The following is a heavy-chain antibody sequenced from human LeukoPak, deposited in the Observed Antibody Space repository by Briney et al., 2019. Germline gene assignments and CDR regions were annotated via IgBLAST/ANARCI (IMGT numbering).Heavy chain of an antibody. CDR1: GFTFSSYA. J-gene: IGHJ4*02. Sequence: PGGSLRLSCAASGFTFSSYAMHWVRQAPGKGLEWVAVISYDGSNKYYADSVKGRFTISRDNSKNTLYLQMNSLRAEDTAVYYCARPGESGSFVYWGQGTLVTVSS. V-gene: IGHV3-30*04. CDR3: ARPGESGSFVY. CDR2: ISYDGSNK. D-gene: IGHD3-10*01.